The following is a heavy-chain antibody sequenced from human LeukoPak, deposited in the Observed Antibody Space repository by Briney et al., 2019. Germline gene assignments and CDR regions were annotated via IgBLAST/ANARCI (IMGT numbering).Heavy chain of an antibody. CDR3: ARDRRYCSGGSCYFDYFFDY. CDR1: GFTFNSYA. D-gene: IGHD2-15*01. J-gene: IGHJ4*02. Sequence: PGGSLRLSCAASGFTFNSYAVHWVRQAPGKGLEWVAVISYDGSINFYSASVKGRFTISRGNSKNTLYLQMNSLRADDTALYFCARDRRYCSGGSCYFDYFFDYWGQGTLVTVSS. CDR2: ISYDGSIN. V-gene: IGHV3-30*04.